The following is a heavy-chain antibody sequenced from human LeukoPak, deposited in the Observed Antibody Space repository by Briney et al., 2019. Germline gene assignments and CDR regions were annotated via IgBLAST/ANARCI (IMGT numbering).Heavy chain of an antibody. CDR3: AKAWAAAGTFAS. J-gene: IGHJ4*02. D-gene: IGHD6-13*01. CDR2: IKSKTDGGTT. CDR1: GFTFSNAW. V-gene: IGHV3-15*01. Sequence: GGSLRLSCAASGFTFSNAWMSWVRQAPGKGLEWVGRIKSKTDGGTTDYAAPVKGRFTISRDDSKNTLYLQMKSLRAEDTAVYYCAKAWAAAGTFASWGQGTLVTVSS.